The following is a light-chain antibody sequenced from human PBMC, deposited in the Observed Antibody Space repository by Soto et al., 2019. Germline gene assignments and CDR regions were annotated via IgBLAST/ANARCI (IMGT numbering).Light chain of an antibody. V-gene: IGLV2-23*02. CDR1: STDVGSYNL. CDR3: CSWAGSNTFYF. Sequence: QSALTQPASVSGSPGQSITISCTGTSTDVGSYNLVSWYQQLPGKAPKLIIYEVSKRPSGVSNRFSGSKSGNTASLTISGLRADDEADYYCCSWAGSNTFYFFGTGTKLTVL. CDR2: EVS. J-gene: IGLJ1*01.